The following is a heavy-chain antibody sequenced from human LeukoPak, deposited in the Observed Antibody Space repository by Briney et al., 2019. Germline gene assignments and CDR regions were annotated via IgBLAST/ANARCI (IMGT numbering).Heavy chain of an antibody. V-gene: IGHV3-74*01. CDR3: ARGYYYDNSGQAFDI. Sequence: GGSLRLSCAASGFTASSNYMSWVRQAPGKGLVWVSRINNDGSSTSYADSVKGRFTISRDNAKNTLYLQMNSLRAEDTAVYYCARGYYYDNSGQAFDIWGQGTMVTVSS. CDR2: INNDGSST. D-gene: IGHD3-22*01. J-gene: IGHJ3*02. CDR1: GFTASSNY.